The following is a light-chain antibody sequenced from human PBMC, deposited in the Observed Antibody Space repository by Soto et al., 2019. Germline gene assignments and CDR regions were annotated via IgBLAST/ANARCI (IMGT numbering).Light chain of an antibody. Sequence: DIQMTQSPSSLSASVGDRVTITCRASQSISSYLNWYQQKPGKAPKLLIYAASSLQSGVPSRFXXSGSGTDFTLTISSLQPEDFATYYCQQSYSTPPRFTFGPGTKVDIK. J-gene: IGKJ3*01. CDR2: AAS. V-gene: IGKV1-39*01. CDR1: QSISSY. CDR3: QQSYSTPPRFT.